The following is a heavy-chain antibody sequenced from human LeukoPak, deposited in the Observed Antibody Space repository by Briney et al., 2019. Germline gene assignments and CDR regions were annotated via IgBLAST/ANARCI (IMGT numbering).Heavy chain of an antibody. V-gene: IGHV3-20*01. CDR3: VRAGGSHHWFFNL. J-gene: IGHJ2*01. Sequence: GGSLRLSCVASGFTFESYGMSWVRQVPGKGLEWVSAITRKGDRTDYADAVQGRFTIYRDNAKNSVYLQMNSLRVEDTAFYHCVRAGGSHHWFFNLWGRGTLVAVSS. D-gene: IGHD3-16*01. CDR1: GFTFESYG. CDR2: ITRKGDRT.